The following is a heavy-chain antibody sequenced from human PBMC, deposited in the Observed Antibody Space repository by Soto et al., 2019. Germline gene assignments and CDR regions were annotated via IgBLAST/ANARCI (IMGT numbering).Heavy chain of an antibody. Sequence: GASVKVSCKASGGTFSSYAISWVRQAPGQGLEWMGGIIPIFGTANYAQKFQGRVTITADESTSTAYMELSSLRSEDTAVYYCASMVLVPAAIIHYYGMDVWGQGTTVTVS. J-gene: IGHJ6*02. D-gene: IGHD2-2*01. CDR2: IIPIFGTA. V-gene: IGHV1-69*13. CDR3: ASMVLVPAAIIHYYGMDV. CDR1: GGTFSSYA.